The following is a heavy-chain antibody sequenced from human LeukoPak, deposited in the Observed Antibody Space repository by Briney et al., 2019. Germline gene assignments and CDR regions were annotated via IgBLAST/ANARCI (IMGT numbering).Heavy chain of an antibody. CDR1: VFIYSSYS. J-gene: IGHJ6*02. CDR3: ARDRAFVSGGMDV. D-gene: IGHD3-16*01. V-gene: IGHV3-30*04. CDR2: ISYDENNK. Sequence: GGSLRLSCAASVFIYSSYSIHWVRQAPGKGLEWVSLISYDENNKYYADSVRGRFTVSRDNSENTVYLQMNSLRPEDTAVYYCARDRAFVSGGMDVWGQGTTVTVSS.